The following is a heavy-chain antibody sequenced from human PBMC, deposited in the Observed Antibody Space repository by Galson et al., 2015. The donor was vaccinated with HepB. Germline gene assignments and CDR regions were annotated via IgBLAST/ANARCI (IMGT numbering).Heavy chain of an antibody. Sequence: SLRLSCAASGFTFSGSAMHWVRQASGKGLEWVGRIRSKANSYATAYAASVKGRFTISRDDSKNTAYLQMNSLKTEDTAVYYCTRHVEKYYYGSGSILDYWGQGTLVTVSS. CDR3: TRHVEKYYYGSGSILDY. D-gene: IGHD3-10*01. CDR2: IRSKANSYAT. V-gene: IGHV3-73*01. CDR1: GFTFSGSA. J-gene: IGHJ4*02.